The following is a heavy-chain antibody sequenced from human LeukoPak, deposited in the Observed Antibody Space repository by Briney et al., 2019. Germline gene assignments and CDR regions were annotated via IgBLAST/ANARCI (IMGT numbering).Heavy chain of an antibody. V-gene: IGHV4-39*07. J-gene: IGHJ5*02. CDR3: AREPDA. Sequence: SETLSLSCTVSGDSISGSNYHWGWIRQPPGKGLEWLGTVHHTGRAFYNPSLRGRTTVSVDTSKNDFSLKLTSVTAADTAVYYCAREPDAWGQGILVIVSS. CDR1: GDSISGSNYH. CDR2: VHHTGRA.